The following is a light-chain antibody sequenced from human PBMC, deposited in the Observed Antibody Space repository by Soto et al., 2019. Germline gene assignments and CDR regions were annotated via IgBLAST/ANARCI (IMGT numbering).Light chain of an antibody. CDR3: QQYNNWPRT. Sequence: EIVMTQSPATLSVSPGERATLSCRASQSVSSNLAWYQQKPGQAPRLLIYGASTRANGIPARFSGSGSGTEFNLIISSLQSEDFAVYYCQQYNNWPRTFGQGTKVEIK. CDR2: GAS. J-gene: IGKJ1*01. CDR1: QSVSSN. V-gene: IGKV3-15*01.